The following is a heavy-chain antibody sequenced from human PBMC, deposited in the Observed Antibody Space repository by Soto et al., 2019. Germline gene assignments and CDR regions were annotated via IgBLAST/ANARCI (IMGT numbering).Heavy chain of an antibody. CDR1: GYTFTGYY. CDR3: ARAGRITMVRGVIRTFDY. J-gene: IGHJ4*02. D-gene: IGHD3-10*01. V-gene: IGHV1-2*04. CDR2: INPNSGGT. Sequence: VKVSCKASGYTFTGYYMHWVRQAPGQGLEWMGWINPNSGGTNYAQKFQGWVTMTRDTSISTAYMELSRLRSDDTAVYYCARAGRITMVRGVIRTFDYWGQGTLVTVSS.